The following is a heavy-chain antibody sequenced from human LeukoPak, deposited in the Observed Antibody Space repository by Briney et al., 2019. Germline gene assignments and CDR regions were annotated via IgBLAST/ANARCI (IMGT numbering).Heavy chain of an antibody. CDR2: IKQDGSEK. D-gene: IGHD2-15*01. J-gene: IGHJ4*02. V-gene: IGHV3-7*01. CDR1: GFTFSSYW. Sequence: GGSLRLSCAASGFTFSSYWMSWVRQAPGKGLEWVANIKQDGSEKYYVGSVKGRFTISRDNAKNSLYLQMNSLRAEDTAVYYCARVGGYCSGGSCYKRTFFDYWGQGTLVTVSS. CDR3: ARVGGYCSGGSCYKRTFFDY.